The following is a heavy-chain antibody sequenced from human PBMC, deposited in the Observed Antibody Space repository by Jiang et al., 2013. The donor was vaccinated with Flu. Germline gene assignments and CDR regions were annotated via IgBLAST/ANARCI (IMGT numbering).Heavy chain of an antibody. D-gene: IGHD2-21*01. Sequence: EWVGFIRSKAYGGTTEYAASVKGRFTISRDDSKSIAYLQMNSLKTEDTAVYYCTRAGCGGDCYGYYYYGMDVWGQGTTVTVSS. V-gene: IGHV3-49*02. CDR3: TRAGCGGDCYGYYYYGMDV. CDR2: IRSKAYGGTT. J-gene: IGHJ6*02.